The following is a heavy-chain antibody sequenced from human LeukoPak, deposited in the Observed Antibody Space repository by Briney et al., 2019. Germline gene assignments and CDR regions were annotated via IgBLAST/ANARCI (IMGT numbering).Heavy chain of an antibody. CDR2: ISYDGSNK. Sequence: PGGSLRLSCAASGFTFSSYGMHWVRQAPGKGLEWVAVISYDGSNKYYADSVKGRFTISRDISKNTLYLQMNSLRAEDTAVYYCAKDYDILTGYYFDYWGQGTLVTVSS. V-gene: IGHV3-30*18. J-gene: IGHJ4*02. D-gene: IGHD3-9*01. CDR3: AKDYDILTGYYFDY. CDR1: GFTFSSYG.